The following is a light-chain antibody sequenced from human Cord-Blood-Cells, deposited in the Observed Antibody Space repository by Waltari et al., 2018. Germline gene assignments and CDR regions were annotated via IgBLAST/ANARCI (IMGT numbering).Light chain of an antibody. CDR1: SSDVGSYNL. V-gene: IGLV2-23*03. J-gene: IGLJ1*01. Sequence: QSALTQPAPVSGSPGQSITISCTGTSSDVGSYNLVSWYQQHPGKAPKLMIYEGSNRPSGVSNRFSGSKSGNTASRTISGRQAEDEADYYCCSYAGSSTVFGTGTKVTVL. CDR3: CSYAGSSTV. CDR2: EGS.